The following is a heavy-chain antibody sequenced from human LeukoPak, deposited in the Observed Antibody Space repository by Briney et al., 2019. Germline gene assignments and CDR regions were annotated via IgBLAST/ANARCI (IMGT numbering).Heavy chain of an antibody. CDR2: IYYSGST. CDR1: GGSISSSSYY. D-gene: IGHD3-22*01. V-gene: IGHV4-39*07. J-gene: IGHJ5*02. Sequence: SETLSLTCTVSGGSISSSSYYWGWIRQPPGKGLEWTGSIYYSGSTYYNPSLKSRVTISVDTSKNQFSLKLSSVTAADTAVYYCARVNKGGIVVVITKRRTYNWFDPWGRGTLVTVSS. CDR3: ARVNKGGIVVVITKRRTYNWFDP.